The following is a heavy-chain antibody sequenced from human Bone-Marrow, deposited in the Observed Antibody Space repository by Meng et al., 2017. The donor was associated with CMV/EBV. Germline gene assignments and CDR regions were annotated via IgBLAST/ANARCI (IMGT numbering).Heavy chain of an antibody. J-gene: IGHJ4*02. CDR1: GFTFSSYS. CDR2: ISGSGGST. V-gene: IGHV3-23*01. Sequence: GESLKISCAASGFTFSSYSMNWVRQAPGKGLEWVSAISGSGGSTYYADSVKGRFTVSRDNSKNTLHLQMNRLRPEDTAVYYCAKGEYNSPSLLDYWGQGTRVTGSS. CDR3: AKGEYNSPSLLDY. D-gene: IGHD6-6*01.